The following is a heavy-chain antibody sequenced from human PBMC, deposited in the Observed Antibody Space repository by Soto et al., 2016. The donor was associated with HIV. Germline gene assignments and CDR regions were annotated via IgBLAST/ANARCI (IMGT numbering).Heavy chain of an antibody. J-gene: IGHJ6*03. CDR3: ARVSAVRGQSYNYYMDV. D-gene: IGHD5-12*01. CDR2: IHFSGNT. Sequence: VQLQESGPGLVKPSETLSLTCSVSGGSVSGYYWNWIRQPPGKGLEWIGYIHFSGNTNSNPSLKSRIAISVDTSKNQFSLKLSSVTAADAATYYCARVSAVRGQSYNYYMDVWGKRDHGHRLF. CDR1: GGSVSGYY. V-gene: IGHV4-59*02.